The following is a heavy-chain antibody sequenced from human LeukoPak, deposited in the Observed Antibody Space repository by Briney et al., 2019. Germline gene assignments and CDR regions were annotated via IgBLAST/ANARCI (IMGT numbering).Heavy chain of an antibody. J-gene: IGHJ4*02. V-gene: IGHV3-21*01. CDR2: ISSSSSYI. Sequence: GGSLRLSCAASGFTFSSYSTNWVRQAPGKGLEWVSSISSSSSYIYYADSVKGRFTISRDNAKNSLYLQMNSLRAEDTAVYYCARGDWDDSSGYSYTGLDYWGQGTLVTVSS. CDR3: ARGDWDDSSGYSYTGLDY. D-gene: IGHD3-22*01. CDR1: GFTFSSYS.